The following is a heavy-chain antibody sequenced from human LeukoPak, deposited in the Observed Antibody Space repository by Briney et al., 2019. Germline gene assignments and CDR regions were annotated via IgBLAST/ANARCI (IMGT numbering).Heavy chain of an antibody. D-gene: IGHD2-2*01. CDR2: ISGSGGST. CDR3: AKDPYRTRYFDY. Sequence: GGSLRLSCAASGFTFSSYAMSWVRQAPGKGLEWVSAISGSGGSTYYADSVKGRFTISRDNSKNTLYLQMNSLRAEDTPVYYCAKDPYRTRYFDYWGQGTLVTVSS. CDR1: GFTFSSYA. J-gene: IGHJ4*02. V-gene: IGHV3-23*01.